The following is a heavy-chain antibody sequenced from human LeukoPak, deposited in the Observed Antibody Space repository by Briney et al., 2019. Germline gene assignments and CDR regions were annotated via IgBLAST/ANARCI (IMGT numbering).Heavy chain of an antibody. V-gene: IGHV4-39*07. J-gene: IGHJ3*02. CDR1: GGSISSSSYY. D-gene: IGHD4-23*01. Sequence: SETLSLTCTVSGGSISSSSYYWGWIRQPPGKGLEWIGSIYYSGSTYYNPSLKSRVTISVDTSKNQFSLKLSSVTAADTAVYYCARRRWPPEIAFDIWGQGTMVTVSS. CDR3: ARRRWPPEIAFDI. CDR2: IYYSGST.